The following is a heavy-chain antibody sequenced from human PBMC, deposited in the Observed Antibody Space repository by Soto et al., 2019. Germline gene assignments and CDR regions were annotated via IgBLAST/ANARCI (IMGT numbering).Heavy chain of an antibody. CDR1: GGSISGGGSS. J-gene: IGHJ4*02. V-gene: IGHV4-30-2*01. Sequence: SETLSHTCPVSGGSISGGGSSGSGIRQPPGKGLEWIGYIYHSGSTYYNPSLKSRVTISVDRSKNQFSLKLSSVTAADTAVYYCARGPPLGYWVQRTLVTVSS. CDR3: ARGPPLGY. CDR2: IYHSGST.